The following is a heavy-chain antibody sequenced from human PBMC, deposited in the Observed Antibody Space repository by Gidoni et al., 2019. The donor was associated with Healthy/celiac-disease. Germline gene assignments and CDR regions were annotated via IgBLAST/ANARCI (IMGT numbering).Heavy chain of an antibody. J-gene: IGHJ6*02. Sequence: QVQLVESGGGVVQPGRYLRLSCAASGFTFSSYGMHWVRQAPGKGLEWVAVIWYDGSNKYYADSVKGRFTISRDNSKNTLYLQMNSLRAEDTAVYYCARDQIITMIVVVTRTLDRYYGMDVWGQGTTVTVSS. CDR3: ARDQIITMIVVVTRTLDRYYGMDV. D-gene: IGHD3-22*01. CDR2: IWYDGSNK. V-gene: IGHV3-33*01. CDR1: GFTFSSYG.